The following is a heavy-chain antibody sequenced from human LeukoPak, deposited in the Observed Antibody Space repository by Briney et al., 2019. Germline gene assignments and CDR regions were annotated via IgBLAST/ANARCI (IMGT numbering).Heavy chain of an antibody. CDR1: GFTFSSYA. D-gene: IGHD4-17*01. J-gene: IGHJ4*02. V-gene: IGHV3-30*04. CDR3: ARDPHDYGDYDFDY. Sequence: GGSLRLSCAASGFTFSSYAMHWVRQAPGKGLEWVAVISYDGSNKYYADSVKGRFTISRDNSKNTLYLQMNSLRAEDTAVYYCARDPHDYGDYDFDYWGQGTLVTVSS. CDR2: ISYDGSNK.